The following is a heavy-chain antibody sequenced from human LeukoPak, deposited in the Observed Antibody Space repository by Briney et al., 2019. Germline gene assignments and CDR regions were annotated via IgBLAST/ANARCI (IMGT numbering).Heavy chain of an antibody. Sequence: SQTLSLTCSVSGASVSTTAYFWNRIPQPAGEGLEWIGRIYASGNTHYNPSLKSRVTMSLDTSKNQFSLTMNSVTAADSAVYFCASYREAYDLYPHGLDVWGRGTVVTVSS. J-gene: IGHJ3*01. CDR3: ASYREAYDLYPHGLDV. CDR2: IYASGNT. D-gene: IGHD5-24*01. V-gene: IGHV4-61*02. CDR1: GASVSTTAYF.